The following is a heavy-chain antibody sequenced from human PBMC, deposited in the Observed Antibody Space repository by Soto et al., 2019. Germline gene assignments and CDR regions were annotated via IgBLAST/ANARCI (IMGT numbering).Heavy chain of an antibody. D-gene: IGHD5-18*01. CDR3: ARDNLGDSYGNNMDV. CDR1: GFTFSAYS. J-gene: IGHJ6*02. V-gene: IGHV3-48*02. CDR2: MSRSMSNI. Sequence: GGSLRLSCAASGFTFSAYSMNWVRQAPGKGLEWISYMSRSMSNIYYADSVKGRFTISRDSAKNSLYLQMNSLRDEDTAVYLCARDNLGDSYGNNMDVWGQGTPVTVSS.